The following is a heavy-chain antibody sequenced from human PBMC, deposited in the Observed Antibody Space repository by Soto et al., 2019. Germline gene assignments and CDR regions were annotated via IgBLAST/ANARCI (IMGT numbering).Heavy chain of an antibody. J-gene: IGHJ2*01. Sequence: GGSLRLSCAASGFTFSSYGMSWVRRAPGKGLEWVSVISGSGGSTYYADSVKGRSTISRDNSKNTLYLQMNSLRAEDTAVYYCARAPLWGTAMVLWYFDLWGRGTLVTVSS. D-gene: IGHD5-18*01. CDR3: ARAPLWGTAMVLWYFDL. CDR1: GFTFSSYG. V-gene: IGHV3-23*01. CDR2: ISGSGGST.